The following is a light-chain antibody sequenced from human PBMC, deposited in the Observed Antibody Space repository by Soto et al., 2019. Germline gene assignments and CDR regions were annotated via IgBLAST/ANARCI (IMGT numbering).Light chain of an antibody. J-gene: IGKJ1*01. Sequence: EIVLTQSPATLCLSPGERATLSCRASQSVSRNLAWYQQKPGQAPRLLISGASSRATGIPDRFTGSGSGTDFTLTISRLEPEDFAVYYCQQYGSSPRTFGQGTKVDIK. CDR1: QSVSRN. CDR3: QQYGSSPRT. CDR2: GAS. V-gene: IGKV3-20*01.